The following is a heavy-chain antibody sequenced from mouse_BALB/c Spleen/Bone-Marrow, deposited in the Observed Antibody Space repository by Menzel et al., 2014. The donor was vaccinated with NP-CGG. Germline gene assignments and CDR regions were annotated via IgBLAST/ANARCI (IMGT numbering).Heavy chain of an antibody. CDR1: GFDFSGFW. Sequence: DVHLVESGGGLVQPGGSLKLSCAASGFDFSGFWIGWVRQAPGKGLEWIGEINPDSSTINYTPSLKDRFIISRDNAKNTLYLQMNKVRSEDTALYYCGRLGYYGCFAYWGQGTLVIVSA. D-gene: IGHD2-3*01. CDR2: INPDSSTI. V-gene: IGHV4-1*02. J-gene: IGHJ3*01. CDR3: GRLGYYGCFAY.